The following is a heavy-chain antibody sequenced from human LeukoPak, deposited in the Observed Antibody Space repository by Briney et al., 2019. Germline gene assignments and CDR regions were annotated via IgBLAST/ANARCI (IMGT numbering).Heavy chain of an antibody. CDR1: GGTFSSYA. D-gene: IGHD3-3*01. CDR3: ARRSYEDYYGMDV. V-gene: IGHV1-69*13. CDR2: IIPIFGTA. J-gene: IGHJ6*02. Sequence: EASVKVSCKASGGTFSSYAISWVRQAPGQGLEWMGGIIPIFGTANYAQKFQGRVTITADESTSTAYMELSSLRSEDTAVYYCARRSYEDYYGMDVWGQGTTVTVSS.